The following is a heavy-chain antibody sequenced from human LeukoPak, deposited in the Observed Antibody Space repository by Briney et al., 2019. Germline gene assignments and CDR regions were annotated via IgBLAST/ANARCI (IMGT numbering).Heavy chain of an antibody. CDR3: AREGGRHIDY. J-gene: IGHJ4*02. CDR2: MSYDGSNK. CDR1: GFTFSSYA. D-gene: IGHD3-16*01. V-gene: IGHV3-30-3*01. Sequence: PGGSLRLSCAASGFTFSSYAMHWVRQAPGKGLEWVAVMSYDGSNKYYADSVRGRLTISRDNSKNTLYLQMNSPRAEDTAVYYCAREGGRHIDYWGQGTLVTVSS.